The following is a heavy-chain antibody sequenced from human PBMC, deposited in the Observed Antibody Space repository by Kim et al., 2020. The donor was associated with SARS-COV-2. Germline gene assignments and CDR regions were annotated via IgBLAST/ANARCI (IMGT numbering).Heavy chain of an antibody. D-gene: IGHD6-19*01. V-gene: IGHV3-23*01. Sequence: DSVTGRLTICRDNAKNTLYLQMNSLGAEDTAVYYCAKEGQWLPRGWFDPWGQGTLVTVSS. J-gene: IGHJ5*02. CDR3: AKEGQWLPRGWFDP.